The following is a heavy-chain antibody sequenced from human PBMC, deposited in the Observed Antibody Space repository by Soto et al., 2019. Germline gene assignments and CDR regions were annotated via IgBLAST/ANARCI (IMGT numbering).Heavy chain of an antibody. Sequence: SETLSLTCTVSGGSISSYYWSWIRQPPGKGLEWIGYIYYSGSTNYNPSLKSRVTISVDTSKNQFSLKLSSVTAADTAVYYCARRADSSSWYGWFDPWGQRTLVTVSS. CDR3: ARRADSSSWYGWFDP. D-gene: IGHD6-13*01. CDR2: IYYSGST. V-gene: IGHV4-59*01. CDR1: GGSISSYY. J-gene: IGHJ5*02.